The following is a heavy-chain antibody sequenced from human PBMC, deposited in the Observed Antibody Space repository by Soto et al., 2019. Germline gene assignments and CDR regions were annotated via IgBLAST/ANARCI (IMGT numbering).Heavy chain of an antibody. CDR2: ITSSSVI. J-gene: IGHJ4*02. Sequence: PGGSLRLSCAASGFTFSTHSMNWVRQAPGKGLEWISYITSSSVIMYADFVKGRFTISRDNAKNSLYLQMNSLRVEDTAVYFCVGEVGFQLIYWGQGTLVTVSS. CDR1: GFTFSTHS. CDR3: VGEVGFQLIY. D-gene: IGHD2-2*01. V-gene: IGHV3-48*01.